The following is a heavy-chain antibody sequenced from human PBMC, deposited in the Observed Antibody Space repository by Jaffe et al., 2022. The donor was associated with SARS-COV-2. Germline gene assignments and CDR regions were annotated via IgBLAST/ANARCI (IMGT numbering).Heavy chain of an antibody. D-gene: IGHD5-12*01. CDR1: GGSISSYY. J-gene: IGHJ6*03. V-gene: IGHV4-59*01. CDR2: IYYSGST. Sequence: QVQLQESGPGLVKPSETLSLTCTVSGGSISSYYWSWIRQPPGKGLEWIGYIYYSGSTNYNPSLKSRVTISVDTSKNQFSLKLSSVTAADTAVYYCARGDYDGYSGYDWAYYYYYMDVWGKGTTVTVSS. CDR3: ARGDYDGYSGYDWAYYYYYMDV.